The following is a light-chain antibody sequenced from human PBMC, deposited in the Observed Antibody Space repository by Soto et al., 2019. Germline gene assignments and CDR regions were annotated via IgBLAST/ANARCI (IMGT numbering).Light chain of an antibody. CDR3: QQYDNIPLT. Sequence: DIQMTQSPSSLSASVGDRVIITCQASQYIKKYLNWYQQKPGKAPKLLIYETSNLETGVPSRFSGSGSGTDFTFTISTLQSEDLATYYCQQYDNIPLTFGPGTKVDIK. V-gene: IGKV1-33*01. J-gene: IGKJ3*01. CDR1: QYIKKY. CDR2: ETS.